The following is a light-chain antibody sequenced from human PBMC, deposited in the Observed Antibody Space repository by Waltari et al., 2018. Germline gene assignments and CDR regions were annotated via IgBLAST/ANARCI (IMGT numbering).Light chain of an antibody. J-gene: IGKJ5*01. Sequence: DIVMTQSPDSLAVPLGERATINCKSSETILFNSNNKNYLAWYQQKAGQPPKLLVYWASTRESGVPDRFSGSGSGTDFTLTISSLQAEDVAVYYCQQFNDYPWTFGQGTRLEMK. CDR2: WAS. CDR3: QQFNDYPWT. V-gene: IGKV4-1*01. CDR1: ETILFNSNNKNY.